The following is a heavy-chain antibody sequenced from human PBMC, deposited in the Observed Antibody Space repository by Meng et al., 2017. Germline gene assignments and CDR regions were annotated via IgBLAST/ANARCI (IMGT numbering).Heavy chain of an antibody. D-gene: IGHD3-16*02. CDR2: INHSGST. Sequence: SETLSLTCAVYGGSFSGYYWSWIRQPPGKGLEWIGEINHSGSTNYNPSLKSRVTISVDTSNNQFSLKLSSVTAADTAVYYCARAYTITFGGVIVTPYYFDYWGQGTLVTVSS. J-gene: IGHJ4*02. V-gene: IGHV4-34*01. CDR3: ARAYTITFGGVIVTPYYFDY. CDR1: GGSFSGYY.